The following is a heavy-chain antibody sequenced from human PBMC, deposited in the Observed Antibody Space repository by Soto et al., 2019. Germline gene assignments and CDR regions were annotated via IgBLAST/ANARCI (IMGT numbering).Heavy chain of an antibody. CDR1: GFTFSSYA. V-gene: IGHV3-23*01. CDR2: ISGSGGST. CDR3: AKGAFGSGSYLPPTYDY. J-gene: IGHJ4*02. Sequence: EVQLLESGGGLVQPGGSLRLSCAASGFTFSSYARSWVRQAPGKGLEWVSAISGSGGSTYYADSVKGRFTISRDHSKNTLYLQMNSLRSEDTAVYYCAKGAFGSGSYLPPTYDYWGQGTLVTFSS. D-gene: IGHD3-10*01.